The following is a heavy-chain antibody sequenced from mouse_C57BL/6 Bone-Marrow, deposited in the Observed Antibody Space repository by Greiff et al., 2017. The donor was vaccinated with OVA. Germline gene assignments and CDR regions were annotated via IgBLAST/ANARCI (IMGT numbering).Heavy chain of an antibody. D-gene: IGHD1-1*01. J-gene: IGHJ4*01. Sequence: EVNLVESGEGLVKPGGSLKLSCAASGFTFSSYAMSWVRQTPEKRLEWVAYISSGGDYIYYADTVKGRFTISRDNARNTLYLQMSSLKSEDTAMYYCTREYYGSSFYAMDYWGQGTSVTVSS. CDR2: ISSGGDYI. CDR1: GFTFSSYA. CDR3: TREYYGSSFYAMDY. V-gene: IGHV5-9-1*02.